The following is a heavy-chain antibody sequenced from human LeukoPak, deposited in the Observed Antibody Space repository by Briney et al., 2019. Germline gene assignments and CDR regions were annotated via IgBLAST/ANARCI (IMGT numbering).Heavy chain of an antibody. Sequence: PGTSLRLSCTASGFTISGDAMHWVRQAPGKGRQWVAHISFDGSYKYYADSVKGRFTISRDNSKNTLYLQMTSLRTDDTALFYCARETLDALDLWGPGTLVTASS. V-gene: IGHV3-30*04. CDR3: ARETLDALDL. CDR2: ISFDGSYK. J-gene: IGHJ3*01. CDR1: GFTISGDA.